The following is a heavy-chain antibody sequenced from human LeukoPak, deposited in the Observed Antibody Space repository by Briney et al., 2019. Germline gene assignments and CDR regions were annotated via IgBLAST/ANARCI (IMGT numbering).Heavy chain of an antibody. Sequence: PSETLSLTCNVSGGSISNNSYYWGWIRQPPERGLEWIATIFYSGFTYYNPSLKSRVTISVDRSKNQFSLKLSSVTAADTAVYYCARVARYYYDSSGYSAWGQGTLVTVSS. CDR1: GGSISNNSYY. J-gene: IGHJ5*02. CDR2: IFYSGFT. CDR3: ARVARYYYDSSGYSA. D-gene: IGHD3-22*01. V-gene: IGHV4-39*07.